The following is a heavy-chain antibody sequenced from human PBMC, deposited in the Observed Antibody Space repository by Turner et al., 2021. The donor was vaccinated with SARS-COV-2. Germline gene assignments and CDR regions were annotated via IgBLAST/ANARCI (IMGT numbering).Heavy chain of an antibody. D-gene: IGHD6-13*01. J-gene: IGHJ4*02. Sequence: QVQLVESGGGVVQPGRSLRLSCAASGFTFSSYGMHWVRQAAGKGLGWVAIIWYDGSNKYYADSVKGRFTISRDNSKNTLYLQMNSLRAEDTAVYYCAREHPPSSWQTYYFDFWGQGTLVTVSS. CDR2: IWYDGSNK. CDR1: GFTFSSYG. V-gene: IGHV3-33*01. CDR3: AREHPPSSWQTYYFDF.